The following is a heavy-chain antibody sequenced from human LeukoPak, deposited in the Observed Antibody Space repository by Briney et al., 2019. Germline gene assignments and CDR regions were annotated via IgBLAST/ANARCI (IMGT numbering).Heavy chain of an antibody. Sequence: ASVKVSCKASGYTFTSYYMHWVRRAPGQGLEWMGIINPSGGSTSYAQKFQGRVTMTRDMSTSTVYMELSSLRSEDTAVYYCARDSVRGVISDWFDPWGQGTLVTVSS. J-gene: IGHJ5*02. CDR2: INPSGGST. CDR3: ARDSVRGVISDWFDP. V-gene: IGHV1-46*01. CDR1: GYTFTSYY. D-gene: IGHD3-10*01.